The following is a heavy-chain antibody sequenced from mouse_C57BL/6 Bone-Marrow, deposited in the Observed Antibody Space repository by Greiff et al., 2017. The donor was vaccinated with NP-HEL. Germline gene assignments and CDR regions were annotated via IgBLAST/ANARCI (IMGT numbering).Heavy chain of an antibody. D-gene: IGHD2-3*01. CDR2: ISSGGSYT. V-gene: IGHV5-6*01. CDR3: ASHYDGYGY. CDR1: GFTFSSYG. J-gene: IGHJ2*01. Sequence: EVMLVESGGDLVKPGGSLKLSCAASGFTFSSYGMSWVRQTPDKRLEWVATISSGGSYTYYPDSVKGRFTISRDNAKNTLYLQNSSLKDEDTAMYYFASHYDGYGYWGQGTTLTVSS.